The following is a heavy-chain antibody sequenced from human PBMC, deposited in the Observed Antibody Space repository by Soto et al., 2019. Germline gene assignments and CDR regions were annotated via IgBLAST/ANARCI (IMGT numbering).Heavy chain of an antibody. CDR1: GFTFSTYA. CDR2: ISGGGTGT. D-gene: IGHD6-6*01. CDR3: SIQSSFDY. V-gene: IGHV3-23*01. J-gene: IGHJ4*02. Sequence: GGSLRLSCAASGFTFSTYAMSWVRQAPGKGLEWVSGISGGGTGTYYADSVKGRFTISRDNSKNTVYLQMNSLTAEDTAVYYCSIQSSFDYWGQGTLVTVSS.